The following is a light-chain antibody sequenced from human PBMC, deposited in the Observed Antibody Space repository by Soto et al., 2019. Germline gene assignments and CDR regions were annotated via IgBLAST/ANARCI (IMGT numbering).Light chain of an antibody. V-gene: IGKV3D-20*02. CDR2: GAS. J-gene: IGKJ5*01. CDR3: QQRSN. Sequence: EIVLTQSPGTLSLSPGERATLSCRASQSVSSSYLAWYQQKPGQAPRLLIYGASSRATGIPARFSGSGSGTDFTLTISSLEPEDLAVYYCQQRSNFGQGTRLEIK. CDR1: QSVSSSY.